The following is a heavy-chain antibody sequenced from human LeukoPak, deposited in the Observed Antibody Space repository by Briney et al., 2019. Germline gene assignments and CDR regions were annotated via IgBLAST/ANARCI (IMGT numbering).Heavy chain of an antibody. D-gene: IGHD2-15*01. CDR1: GFTFSSYG. CDR3: AKEFGDYCSGGSCYGPLFDY. V-gene: IGHV3-23*01. CDR2: IYSGGST. Sequence: GGSLRLSCAASGFTFSSYGMSWVRQAPGKGLESVSVIYSGGSTYYADSVRGRFIISRDNSKNTLYLQMNSLRVEDTAVYYCAKEFGDYCSGGSCYGPLFDYWGQGTLVTVSS. J-gene: IGHJ4*02.